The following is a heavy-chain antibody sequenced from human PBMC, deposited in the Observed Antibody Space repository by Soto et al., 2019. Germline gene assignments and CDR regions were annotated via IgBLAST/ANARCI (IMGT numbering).Heavy chain of an antibody. V-gene: IGHV3-30*18. Sequence: QVQLVESGGGVVQPGRSLRFSCAASGFTFSSYGMHWVRQAPGKGLEWVAVISYGGSNKYYADSVKGRFTISRDNSKNTLYLQMNSLRAEDTAVYYCAKAGSGYDFSYYYYGMDVWGQGTTVTVSS. J-gene: IGHJ6*02. D-gene: IGHD5-12*01. CDR2: ISYGGSNK. CDR1: GFTFSSYG. CDR3: AKAGSGYDFSYYYYGMDV.